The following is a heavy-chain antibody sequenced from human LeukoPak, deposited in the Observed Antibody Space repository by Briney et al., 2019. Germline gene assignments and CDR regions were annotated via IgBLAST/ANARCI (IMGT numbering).Heavy chain of an antibody. D-gene: IGHD3-9*01. CDR2: ISSSGSTI. CDR1: GFTFSDYY. Sequence: PGGSLRLSCAASGFTFSDYYMSWIRQAPGKGLEWVSYISSSGSTIYYADSVKGRFTISRDNAKNSLYLQMNSLRAEDTAVYYCARGIRLGPYDILTGYYPPDIWGQGTMVTVSS. V-gene: IGHV3-11*01. CDR3: ARGIRLGPYDILTGYYPPDI. J-gene: IGHJ3*02.